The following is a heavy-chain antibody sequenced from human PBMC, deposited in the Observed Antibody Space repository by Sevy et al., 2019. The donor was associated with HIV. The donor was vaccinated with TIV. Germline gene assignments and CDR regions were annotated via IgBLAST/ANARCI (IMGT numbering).Heavy chain of an antibody. CDR1: GFTFSSYM. V-gene: IGHV3-21*01. D-gene: IGHD6-19*01. J-gene: IGHJ3*01. CDR3: ARAVPATDAFDV. Sequence: GESLKISCAASGFTFSSYMMHWVRQAPGKGLEWVSSISGISNYIYYADSVKGRFSISRDNAKNSLFLQMNSLRGEDTAVSYCARAVPATDAFDVWGQGTLVTVSS. CDR2: ISGISNYI.